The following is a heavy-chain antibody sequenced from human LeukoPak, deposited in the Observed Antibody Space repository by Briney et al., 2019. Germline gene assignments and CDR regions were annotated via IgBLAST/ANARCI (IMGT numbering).Heavy chain of an antibody. D-gene: IGHD6-13*01. J-gene: IGHJ4*02. Sequence: GGSLRLSCAASGFTFDDYAMHWVRQAPGKGLEWVSGISWNSGSIGYADSVKGRFTISRDNAKNSLYLQMNSLRAEDMALYYCAKSGIAAAGPFDYWGQGTLVTVSS. CDR3: AKSGIAAAGPFDY. CDR2: ISWNSGSI. V-gene: IGHV3-9*03. CDR1: GFTFDDYA.